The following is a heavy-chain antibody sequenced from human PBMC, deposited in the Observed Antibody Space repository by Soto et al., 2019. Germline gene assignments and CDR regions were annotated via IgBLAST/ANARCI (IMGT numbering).Heavy chain of an antibody. V-gene: IGHV1-18*01. CDR2: VSAYNGNT. CDR1: GYTFTSYG. D-gene: IGHD3-9*01. CDR3: ARDPGADYDIVTGYYNWFDP. J-gene: IGHJ5*02. Sequence: GASVKVSCKASGYTFTSYGISWVRQAPGQGLEWMGWVSAYNGNTNYAQKLQGRVTMTTDTSTSTAYMELRSLRSDDTAVYYCARDPGADYDIVTGYYNWFDPWGQGTLVTVSS.